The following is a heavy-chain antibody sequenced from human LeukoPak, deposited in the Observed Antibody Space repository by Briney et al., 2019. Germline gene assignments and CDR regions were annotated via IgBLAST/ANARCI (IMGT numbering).Heavy chain of an antibody. CDR3: AAHPYYYSSGSFAY. V-gene: IGHV1-8*01. J-gene: IGHJ4*02. D-gene: IGHD3-10*01. Sequence: GASVKVSCKASGYTFTSYDINWVRQATGQGPEWMGWMNPSSGNTGYAQRFQGRVTMTRDTSTNTAYLELSSLRSDDTAVYYCAAHPYYYSSGSFAYWGQGTLVSVSS. CDR1: GYTFTSYD. CDR2: MNPSSGNT.